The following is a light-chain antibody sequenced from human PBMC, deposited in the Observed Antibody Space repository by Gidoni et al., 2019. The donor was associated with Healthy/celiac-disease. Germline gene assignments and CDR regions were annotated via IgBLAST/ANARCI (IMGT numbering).Light chain of an antibody. J-gene: IGLJ2*01. Sequence: QSALTQPASVSGSPGQSITISCTGTRSDVGGYNYVSWYQQHPGKAPKLMIYEVINRPSGVANLFAGSKSGNTASLTISGLQAEDEADYYCSSYTSSSTYVVFGGGTKLTVL. CDR3: SSYTSSSTYVV. CDR2: EVI. V-gene: IGLV2-14*01. CDR1: RSDVGGYNY.